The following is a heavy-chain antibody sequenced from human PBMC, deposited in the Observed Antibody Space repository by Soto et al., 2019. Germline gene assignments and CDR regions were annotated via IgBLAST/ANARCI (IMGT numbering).Heavy chain of an antibody. D-gene: IGHD6-13*01. CDR2: INHSGST. CDR3: ARKTSIAAAGGVSYYFDY. Sequence: PSETLSLTCAVYGGSFRGSYWSWIRQPPGKGLEWIGEINHSGSTNYTPYRKSRVTISVDTSKNQFSLKLSSVTAADTAVYYCARKTSIAAAGGVSYYFDYWGQGTLVTVSS. CDR1: GGSFRGSY. V-gene: IGHV4-34*01. J-gene: IGHJ4*02.